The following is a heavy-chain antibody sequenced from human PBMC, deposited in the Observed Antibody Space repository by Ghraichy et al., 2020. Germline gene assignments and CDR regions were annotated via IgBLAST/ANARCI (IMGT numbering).Heavy chain of an antibody. CDR1: GFSLSNARMG. D-gene: IGHD5-18*01. CDR2: IFSNDEK. CDR3: ARSWIQLWSGRVFDY. V-gene: IGHV2-26*01. Sequence: SGPTLVKPTETLTLTCTVSGFSLSNARMGVSWIRQPPGKALEWLAHIFSNDEKSYSTSRKSRLTISKYTSKSQVVLTMTNMDPVDTATYYCARSWIQLWSGRVFDYWGQGTLVTVSS. J-gene: IGHJ4*02.